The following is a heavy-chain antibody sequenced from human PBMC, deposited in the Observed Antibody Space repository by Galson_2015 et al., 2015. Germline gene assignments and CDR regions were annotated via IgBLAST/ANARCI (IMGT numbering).Heavy chain of an antibody. CDR1: GFPFSSYP. V-gene: IGHV3-21*01. CDR3: TRHLGIGSGSPEF. Sequence: SLRLSCAASGFPFSSYPMNWVRQAPGKGLQWVSSISGRSTFIFYSDSVKGRFTISRGNAKNSLSLQMNSLRGDDTAVYYCTRHLGIGSGSPEFWGQGTLVAVSS. D-gene: IGHD7-27*01. CDR2: ISGRSTFI. J-gene: IGHJ4*02.